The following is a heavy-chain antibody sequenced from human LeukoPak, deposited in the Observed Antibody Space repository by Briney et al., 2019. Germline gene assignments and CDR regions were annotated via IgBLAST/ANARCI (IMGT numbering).Heavy chain of an antibody. V-gene: IGHV1-46*01. CDR1: GYTFTSYY. CDR3: QLISATTVFDY. J-gene: IGHJ4*02. Sequence: ASVKVSCKASGYTFTSYYIHWVRQAPGQGLEWMGIINPSGGSTSYAQNFQGRVTMTRDTSTSTVYMELSSLRSEDTAVYYCQLISATTVFDYWGQGTLVTVSS. CDR2: INPSGGST. D-gene: IGHD5-24*01.